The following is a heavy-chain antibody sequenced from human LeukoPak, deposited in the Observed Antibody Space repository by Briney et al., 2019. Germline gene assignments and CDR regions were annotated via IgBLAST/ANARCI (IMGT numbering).Heavy chain of an antibody. V-gene: IGHV3-73*01. CDR2: IRSKSSSYAT. CDR1: GFSFSGSA. CDR3: SRIQDWSNGVD. Sequence: GGSLRLSCAASGFSFSGSAIHWVRQTSGKGLEWVGRIRSKSSSYATGYGELVKGRFTISRDESRSTAYLQMNSLKTEDTAVYYCSRIQDWSNGVDWGQGILVTVSS. D-gene: IGHD2-8*01. J-gene: IGHJ4*02.